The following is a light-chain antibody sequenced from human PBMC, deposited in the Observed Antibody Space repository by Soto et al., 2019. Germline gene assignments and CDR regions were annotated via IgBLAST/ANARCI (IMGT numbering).Light chain of an antibody. J-gene: IGKJ1*01. CDR1: QRVSSW. V-gene: IGKV1-5*01. CDR3: QPYICLPKT. CDR2: DAS. Sequence: DIQMTQSPPTLPAFVGDTVTITCRARQRVSSWLSWYQQKPGTAPNLLIYDASRLASGVPSRFTGSGSATKFNLTIRSQHPNDFATYYCQPYICLPKTFGQGTKLEMK.